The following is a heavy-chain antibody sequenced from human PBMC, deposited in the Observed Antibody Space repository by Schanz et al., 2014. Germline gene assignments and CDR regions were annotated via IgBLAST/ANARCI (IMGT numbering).Heavy chain of an antibody. J-gene: IGHJ4*02. Sequence: QVQLVESGGGLVQPGGSLRLSCTASGFTFSDYWMSWVRQAPGKGLEWVAVIWYDGSNKYYADSLKGRLTISRDDAKKSMYLQMNNLRAEDTAVYYCVRVSFADPRLYRGMDRDIDYWGQGTLVTVSS. CDR1: GFTFSDYW. CDR3: VRVSFADPRLYRGMDRDIDY. V-gene: IGHV3-33*08. D-gene: IGHD5-18*01. CDR2: IWYDGSNK.